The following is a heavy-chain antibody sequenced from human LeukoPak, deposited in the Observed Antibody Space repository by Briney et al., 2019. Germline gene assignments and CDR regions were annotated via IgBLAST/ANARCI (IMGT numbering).Heavy chain of an antibody. J-gene: IGHJ4*02. D-gene: IGHD6-19*01. CDR2: IYSGGGT. Sequence: GGSLRLSCAASGFTVSSNYMSWVRQAPGKGLEWVSVIYSGGGTYYADSVKGRFTISRDNSKNTLYLQMNSLRAEDTAVYYCARDMAGPPLFYYWGQGTLVTVSA. V-gene: IGHV3-53*01. CDR3: ARDMAGPPLFYY. CDR1: GFTVSSNY.